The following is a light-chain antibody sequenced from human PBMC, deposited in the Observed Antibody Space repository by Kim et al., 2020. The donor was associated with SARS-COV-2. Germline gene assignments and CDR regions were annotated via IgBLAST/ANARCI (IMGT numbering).Light chain of an antibody. CDR3: LHDYNYPRT. CDR2: GAS. V-gene: IGKV1-6*01. CDR1: QGIRND. J-gene: IGKJ1*01. Sequence: AIQMTQSTSSLSASVGDRVTITCRASQGIRNDLGWYQQKPGKAPKVLIYGASSLQSGVPSRFSGSGFGTDFTLTISSLQPEDFATYYCLHDYNYPRTFGQGTKVDIK.